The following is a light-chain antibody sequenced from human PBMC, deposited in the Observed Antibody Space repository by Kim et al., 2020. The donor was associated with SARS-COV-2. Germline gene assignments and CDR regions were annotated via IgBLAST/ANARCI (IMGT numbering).Light chain of an antibody. V-gene: IGKV3-20*01. J-gene: IGKJ2*01. Sequence: SPGDRATLSCRARQSGSSNYLAWYQQKPGQAPRLLIYGASSRATGIPDRFSGSGSETDFTLTISRLEPEDFAVYYCQHYGASPPYTFGLGTKLEI. CDR3: QHYGASPPYT. CDR1: QSGSSNY. CDR2: GAS.